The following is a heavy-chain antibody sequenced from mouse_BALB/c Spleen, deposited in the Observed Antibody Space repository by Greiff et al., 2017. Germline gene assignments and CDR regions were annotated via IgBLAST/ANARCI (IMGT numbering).Heavy chain of an antibody. J-gene: IGHJ4*01. CDR3: ARENYRYYAMDY. D-gene: IGHD2-14*01. CDR2: INSNGGST. CDR1: GFTFSSYG. Sequence: DVKLVESGGGLVQPGGSLKLSCAASGFTFSSYGMSWVRQTPDKRLELVATINSNGGSTYYPDSVKGRFTISRDNAKNTLYLQMSSLKSEDTAMYYCARENYRYYAMDYWGQGTSVTVSS. V-gene: IGHV5-6-3*01.